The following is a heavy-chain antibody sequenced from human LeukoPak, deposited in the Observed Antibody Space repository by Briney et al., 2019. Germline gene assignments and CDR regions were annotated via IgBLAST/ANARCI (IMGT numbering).Heavy chain of an antibody. CDR3: ARGFYSGGSCYDAFDI. CDR1: GFTFSSYW. CDR2: INSDGGST. Sequence: GGSLRLSCAASGFTFSSYWMYWVRQAPGKGLVWVSRINSDGGSTSYADSVKGRFTISRDNAKNTLYLQMNSLRAEDTAVYYCARGFYSGGSCYDAFDIWGQGTMVTVSS. J-gene: IGHJ3*02. V-gene: IGHV3-74*01. D-gene: IGHD2-15*01.